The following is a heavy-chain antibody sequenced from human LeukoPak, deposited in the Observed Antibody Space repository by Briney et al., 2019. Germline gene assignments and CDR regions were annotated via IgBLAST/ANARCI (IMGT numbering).Heavy chain of an antibody. CDR1: GFTFSSYG. V-gene: IGHV3-21*01. CDR2: ISSSSSYI. D-gene: IGHD6-19*01. CDR3: ARGGWGIAVAGTGPGVDY. J-gene: IGHJ4*02. Sequence: GGSLRLSCAASGFTFSSYGMSWVRQAPGKGLEWVSSISSSSSYIYYADSVKGRFTISRDNAKNSLYLQMNSLRAEDTAVYYCARGGWGIAVAGTGPGVDYWGQGTLVTVSS.